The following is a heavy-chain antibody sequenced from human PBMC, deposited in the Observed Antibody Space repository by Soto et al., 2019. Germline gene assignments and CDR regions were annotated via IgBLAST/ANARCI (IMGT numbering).Heavy chain of an antibody. CDR3: ARDGGSSIWYVGGFFDF. J-gene: IGHJ4*02. D-gene: IGHD6-13*01. CDR2: IWYDGSNK. CDR1: GFTFSSYG. Sequence: GGSLRLSCAASGFTFSSYGMHWVRQAPGKGLEWVAVIWYDGSNKYYADSVKGRFTISRDNSNNTLYLQMNSLRAEDTAVYYCARDGGSSIWYVGGFFDFWGQGALVTVSS. V-gene: IGHV3-33*01.